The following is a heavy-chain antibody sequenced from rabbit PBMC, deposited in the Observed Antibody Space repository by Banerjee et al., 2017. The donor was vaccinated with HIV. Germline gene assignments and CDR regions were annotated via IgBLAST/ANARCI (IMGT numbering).Heavy chain of an antibody. Sequence: QEQLVESGGDLVKPGASLTLTCTASGIDFSGSHYICWVRQAPGKGLELIVCTYGVSNNRYYATGKSGRFTTSKTSSTSVTLQMTSLTAADTATYFCARDPGMGDYGYGNYFDLWGQGTLVTVS. V-gene: IGHV1S45*01. J-gene: IGHJ4*01. CDR1: GIDFSGSHY. CDR2: TYGVSNNR. CDR3: ARDPGMGDYGYGNYFDL. D-gene: IGHD6-1*01.